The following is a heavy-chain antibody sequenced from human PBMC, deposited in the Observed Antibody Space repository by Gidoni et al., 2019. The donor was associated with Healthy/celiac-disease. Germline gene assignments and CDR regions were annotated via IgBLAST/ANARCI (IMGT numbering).Heavy chain of an antibody. J-gene: IGHJ3*02. V-gene: IGHV3-72*01. CDR2: TRNKANSYTT. D-gene: IGHD6-19*01. CDR3: ASISSGWSANIYDAFDI. Sequence: EVQLVESGGGLVQPGGSLRLSCAASGFTFSDHYMDWVRQAPGKGLEWVGRTRNKANSYTTEYAASVKGRFTISRDDSKNSLYLQMNSLKTEDTAVYYCASISSGWSANIYDAFDIWGQGTMVTVSS. CDR1: GFTFSDHY.